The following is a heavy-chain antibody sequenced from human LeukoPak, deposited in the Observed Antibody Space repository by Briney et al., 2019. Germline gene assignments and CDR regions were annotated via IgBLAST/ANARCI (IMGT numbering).Heavy chain of an antibody. D-gene: IGHD6-19*01. V-gene: IGHV1-8*01. CDR2: MNPNSGNT. CDR3: ARGFDSGWYGPNNWFDP. CDR1: GYTFTSYD. J-gene: IGHJ5*02. Sequence: ASVKVSCKASGYTFTSYDINWVRQATGQGLEWMGWMNPNSGNTGYAQKFQGRVTMTRDTSISTANMELSSLRSEDTAVYYCARGFDSGWYGPNNWFDPWGQGTLVTVSS.